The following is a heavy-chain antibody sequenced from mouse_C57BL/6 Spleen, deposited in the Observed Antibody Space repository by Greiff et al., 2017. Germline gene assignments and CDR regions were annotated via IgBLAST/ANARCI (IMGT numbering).Heavy chain of an antibody. J-gene: IGHJ2*01. D-gene: IGHD1-1*01. CDR1: GYSITSDY. Sequence: DVMLVESGPGLAKPSQTLSLTCSVTGYSITSDYWNWIRKFPGNKLEYMGYISYSGSTYYNPSLKSRISITRDTSKNQYYLQLNAVTTEDTATYYCARGDYYGSIDYWGQGTTLTVSS. V-gene: IGHV3-8*01. CDR2: ISYSGST. CDR3: ARGDYYGSIDY.